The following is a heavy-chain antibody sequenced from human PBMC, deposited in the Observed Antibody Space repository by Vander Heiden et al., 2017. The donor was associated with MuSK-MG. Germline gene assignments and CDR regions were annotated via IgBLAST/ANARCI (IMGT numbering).Heavy chain of an antibody. Sequence: EVQLVESGVGVVKPGGSLRLPGVAPGFAFAGHTLHGVREAPGKGLEWVSLFSWDGHTTYYADSVKGRVTVSRDNSKNALYLQMNGLRTEDTALYYCAKEDGSYVGFDSWGQGTPVTVSS. V-gene: IGHV3-43*01. CDR1: GFAFAGHT. J-gene: IGHJ4*02. D-gene: IGHD1-26*01. CDR3: AKEDGSYVGFDS. CDR2: FSWDGHTT.